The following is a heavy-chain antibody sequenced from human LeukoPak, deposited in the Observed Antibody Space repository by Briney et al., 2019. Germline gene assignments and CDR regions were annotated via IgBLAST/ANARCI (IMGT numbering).Heavy chain of an antibody. Sequence: SETQSLTCTVSGGSISSSSYDWGWIRQPPGKGLEWIGSIYYSGSTYYNPSLKSRVTISVDTSKNQFSLKLSSVTAADTAVYYCASTGLYSSNWYGPFDYWGQGTLVTVSS. CDR2: IYYSGST. V-gene: IGHV4-39*07. D-gene: IGHD6-13*01. CDR3: ASTGLYSSNWYGPFDY. CDR1: GGSISSSSYD. J-gene: IGHJ4*02.